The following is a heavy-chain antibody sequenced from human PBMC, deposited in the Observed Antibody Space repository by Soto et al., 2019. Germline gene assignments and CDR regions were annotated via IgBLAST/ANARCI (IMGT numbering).Heavy chain of an antibody. CDR1: GGTFSSYA. CDR3: ARERERGYYDSSGYYYFDY. Sequence: SVKVSCKASGGTFSSYAISWVRQAPGQGLEWMGGIIPIFGTVNYAQKFQGRVTITADESTSTAYMELSSLRSEDTAVYYCARERERGYYDSSGYYYFDYWGQGTLVTVSS. J-gene: IGHJ4*02. V-gene: IGHV1-69*13. D-gene: IGHD3-22*01. CDR2: IIPIFGTV.